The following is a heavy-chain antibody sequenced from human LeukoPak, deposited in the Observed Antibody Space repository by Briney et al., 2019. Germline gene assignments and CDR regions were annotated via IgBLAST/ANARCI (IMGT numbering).Heavy chain of an antibody. V-gene: IGHV1-8*01. D-gene: IGHD3-10*01. J-gene: IGHJ4*02. CDR2: MNPTSCNT. CDR1: GYTFTSYA. Sequence: GASVKASCKASGYTFTSYAINWVRQATGQGLEWMGWMNPTSCNTGYAQKFQGRVTMTRNTSISTAYIELSSLRSEGTAVYYCARGVSHYYGSWSYYTTFDYGGQGTLVTVSS. CDR3: ARGVSHYYGSWSYYTTFDY.